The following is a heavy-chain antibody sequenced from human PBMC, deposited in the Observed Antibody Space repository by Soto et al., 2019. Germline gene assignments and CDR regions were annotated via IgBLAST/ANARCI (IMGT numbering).Heavy chain of an antibody. D-gene: IGHD5-12*01. Sequence: SETLSLTCAVYGGSFSGYYWSWIRQPPGKGLEWIGEINHSGSTNYNPSLKSRVTISVDTSKNQFSLKLSSVTAADTAVYYCASIRGYSGYGARNFDYWGQGTLVTVSS. CDR1: GGSFSGYY. J-gene: IGHJ4*02. CDR3: ASIRGYSGYGARNFDY. CDR2: INHSGST. V-gene: IGHV4-34*01.